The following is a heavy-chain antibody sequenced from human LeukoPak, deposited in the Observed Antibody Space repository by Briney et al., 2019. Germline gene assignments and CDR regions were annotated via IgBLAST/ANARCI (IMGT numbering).Heavy chain of an antibody. CDR3: ARATYYYDSSGYDF. Sequence: GGSLRLSCAASGFTFSSYAMSWVRQAPGKGLEWVSAISGSGGSTYYADSVKGRFTISRDNSKNTLYLQMNSLRAEDTAVYYCARATYYYDSSGYDFWGQGTLVTVSS. CDR1: GFTFSSYA. J-gene: IGHJ4*02. D-gene: IGHD3-22*01. V-gene: IGHV3-23*01. CDR2: ISGSGGST.